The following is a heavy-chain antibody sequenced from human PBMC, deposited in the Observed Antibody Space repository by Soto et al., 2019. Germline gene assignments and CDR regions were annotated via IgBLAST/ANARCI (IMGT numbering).Heavy chain of an antibody. V-gene: IGHV1-69*13. D-gene: IGHD3-22*01. CDR2: IIPIFGTA. CDR1: GGTFSSET. Sequence: SVKVSCKASGGTFSSETIAWVRQAPGQGLEWMGGIIPIFGTANYAQKFQGRVTITADESTSTAYMELSSLRSEDTAVYYCARNRYYYDSSGSDYYYYGMDVWGQGTTVTVSS. CDR3: ARNRYYYDSSGSDYYYYGMDV. J-gene: IGHJ6*02.